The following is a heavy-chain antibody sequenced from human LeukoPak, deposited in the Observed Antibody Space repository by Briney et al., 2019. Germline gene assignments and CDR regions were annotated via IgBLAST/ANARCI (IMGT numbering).Heavy chain of an antibody. CDR2: ISSGGGTR. Sequence: QPGGSLRLSCAASGFTFSSYEMNWVRQAPGKGLEWVSYISSGGGTRYYADSVKGRFTISRDDAKKSLYLQMNSLRAEDTAVYYCARFGLGFDYWGQGTLVTVSS. CDR1: GFTFSSYE. J-gene: IGHJ4*02. V-gene: IGHV3-48*03. CDR3: ARFGLGFDY. D-gene: IGHD3/OR15-3a*01.